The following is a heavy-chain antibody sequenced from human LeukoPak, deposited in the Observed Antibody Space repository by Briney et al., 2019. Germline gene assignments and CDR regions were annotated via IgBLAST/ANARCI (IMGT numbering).Heavy chain of an antibody. Sequence: GGSLRLSCAASGFTFNDYAIQWVRQAPGKGLEWVSVINWNSGRIDYADSIKGRFTISRDNARNSLYLLMNSLRPEDTALYYCARSTVGVSGGNYFYYAMDVWGQGTTVSVSS. V-gene: IGHV3-9*01. D-gene: IGHD6-19*01. J-gene: IGHJ6*02. CDR3: ARSTVGVSGGNYFYYAMDV. CDR2: INWNSGRI. CDR1: GFTFNDYA.